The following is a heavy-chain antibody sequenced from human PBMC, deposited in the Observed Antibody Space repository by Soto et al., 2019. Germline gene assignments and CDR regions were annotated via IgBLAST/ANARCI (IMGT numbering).Heavy chain of an antibody. CDR3: ARVSNEYGGNGAFDY. D-gene: IGHD4-17*01. V-gene: IGHV4-59*01. CDR2: IYHTGRS. Sequence: KPSETLSLTCSVSGGSLSGFPWIWIRRPPGKGLEWVGYIYHTGRSNYNPSLKSRLTISLDMSRNQFSLQLTSVTAADTALYYCARVSNEYGGNGAFDYWGLGTLVTVSS. J-gene: IGHJ4*02. CDR1: GGSLSGFP.